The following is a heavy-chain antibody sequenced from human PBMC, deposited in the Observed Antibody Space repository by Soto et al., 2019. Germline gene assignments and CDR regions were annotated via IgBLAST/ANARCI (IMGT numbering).Heavy chain of an antibody. CDR3: TTLYYYDSSGYKLLLTPRPF. CDR2: IRSKANSYAT. CDR1: GFTFSGSA. V-gene: IGHV3-73*01. Sequence: GGSLRLSCAASGFTFSGSAMHWVRQASGKGLEWVGRIRSKANSYATAYAASVKGRFTISRDDSKNTAYLQMNSLKTEDTAVYYCTTLYYYDSSGYKLLLTPRPFWGQGTLVTVSS. J-gene: IGHJ4*02. D-gene: IGHD3-22*01.